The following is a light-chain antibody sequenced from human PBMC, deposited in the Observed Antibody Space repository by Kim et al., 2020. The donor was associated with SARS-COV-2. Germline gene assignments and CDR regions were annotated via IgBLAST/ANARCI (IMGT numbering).Light chain of an antibody. CDR1: QSISSY. CDR2: AAS. CDR3: QQSYSTPRT. V-gene: IGKV1-39*01. Sequence: SASVGDRVTITCRASQSISSYLNWYQQKPGKAPKLLIYAASSLQSGVPSRFSGSGPGTDFTLTISSLQPEDFATYYCQQSYSTPRTFGGGTKLEI. J-gene: IGKJ4*01.